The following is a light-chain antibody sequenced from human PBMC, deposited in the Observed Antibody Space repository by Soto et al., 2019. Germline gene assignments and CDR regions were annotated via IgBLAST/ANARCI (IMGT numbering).Light chain of an antibody. CDR1: QSVASIY. CDR3: QQFNSYLYT. CDR2: GAS. Sequence: EIVLTQSPGTLSLSPGERATLSCRASQSVASIYLAWYQQKPGQAPRILIYGASTRATGIPDRFSGSGSGTDFTLTISSLQPDDFATYYCQQFNSYLYTFGQGTKLEIK. J-gene: IGKJ2*01. V-gene: IGKV3-20*01.